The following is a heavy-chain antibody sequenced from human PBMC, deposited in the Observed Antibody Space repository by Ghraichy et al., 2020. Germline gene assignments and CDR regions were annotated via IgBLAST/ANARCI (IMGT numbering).Heavy chain of an antibody. V-gene: IGHV3-7*01. CDR1: GFTFSSYW. D-gene: IGHD6-13*01. Sequence: GESLRLSCAASGFTFSSYWMSWVRQAPGKGLEWVANIKQDGSEKYYVDSVKGRFTISRDNAKNSLYLQMNSLRAEDTAVYYCARLNLTAAGLVGFDYWGQGTLVTVSS. J-gene: IGHJ4*02. CDR2: IKQDGSEK. CDR3: ARLNLTAAGLVGFDY.